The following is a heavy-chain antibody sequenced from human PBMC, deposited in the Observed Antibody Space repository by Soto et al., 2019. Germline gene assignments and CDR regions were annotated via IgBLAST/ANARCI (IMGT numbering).Heavy chain of an antibody. Sequence: QVQLQESGPGLLKPSETLSLTCTVSGGSIGNYFWSWIRQPPGSGLDWIGYIYYNGDTRYNPSLASRVTMSVDTSKNQLSLKLTSVTAADTAVYYCARDRYPYAPGRWFDPWGQGTLVTVSS. J-gene: IGHJ5*02. D-gene: IGHD3-16*01. CDR1: GGSIGNYF. CDR3: ARDRYPYAPGRWFDP. CDR2: IYYNGDT. V-gene: IGHV4-59*01.